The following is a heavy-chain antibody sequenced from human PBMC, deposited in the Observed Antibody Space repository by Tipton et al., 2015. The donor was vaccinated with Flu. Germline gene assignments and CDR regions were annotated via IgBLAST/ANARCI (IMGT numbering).Heavy chain of an antibody. CDR2: IYPSGSA. CDR3: VRDRWNGFDT. V-gene: IGHV4-61*02. D-gene: IGHD4-23*01. CDR1: GGSISRGSYY. Sequence: TLSLTCTVSGGSISRGSYYWSWIRQPAGKGLEWIGLIYPSGSANYNPSLKSRVTISVDTSKDQFSLSLTSVTAADTAVYYCVRDRWNGFDTWGQGTRVTVSS. J-gene: IGHJ3*02.